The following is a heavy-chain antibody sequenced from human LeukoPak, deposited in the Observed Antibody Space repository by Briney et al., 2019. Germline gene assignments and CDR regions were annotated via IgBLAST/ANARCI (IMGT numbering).Heavy chain of an antibody. V-gene: IGHV1-69-2*01. CDR3: ATNSNSGPGRFYYDFWSPLGY. D-gene: IGHD3-3*01. Sequence: ASVKVSCKASGYTFTDYYMHWAPQAPGKGLEWMGRDDPEDGETIYAEKLQGRVTITADTSTDTAYMELSSLRSEDTAVYYCATNSNSGPGRFYYDFWSPLGYWGQGTLVTVSS. J-gene: IGHJ4*02. CDR2: DDPEDGET. CDR1: GYTFTDYY.